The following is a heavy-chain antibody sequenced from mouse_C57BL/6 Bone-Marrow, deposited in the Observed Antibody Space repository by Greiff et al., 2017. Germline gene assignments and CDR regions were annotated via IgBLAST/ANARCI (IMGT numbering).Heavy chain of an antibody. Sequence: QVQLQQSGPELVKPGASVKISCKASGYAFSSSWMNWVKQRPGKGLECIGRIYPGDGDTNYNGKFKGKGTLTADKSSSTAYMQLSSLTSEDSAVYFCARRDYYGYFDYWGQGTTLTVSS. D-gene: IGHD1-1*01. V-gene: IGHV1-82*01. CDR3: ARRDYYGYFDY. J-gene: IGHJ2*01. CDR1: GYAFSSSW. CDR2: IYPGDGDT.